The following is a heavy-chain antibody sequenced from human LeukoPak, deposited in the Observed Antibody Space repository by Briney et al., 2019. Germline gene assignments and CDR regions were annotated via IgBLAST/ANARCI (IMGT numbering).Heavy chain of an antibody. CDR3: TKDPADSGSYYPLVDY. J-gene: IGHJ4*02. CDR2: ISGSGGST. V-gene: IGHV3-23*01. Sequence: PGGSLRLSCAASGFTFSSYAMSWVRQAPGKGLEWVSAISGSGGSTYYADSVKGRFTISRDNSKNTLYLQMNSLRAEDTAVYYCTKDPADSGSYYPLVDYWGQGTLVTVSS. D-gene: IGHD1-26*01. CDR1: GFTFSSYA.